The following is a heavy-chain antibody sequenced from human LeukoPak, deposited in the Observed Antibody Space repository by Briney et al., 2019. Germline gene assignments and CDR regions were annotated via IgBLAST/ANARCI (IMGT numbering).Heavy chain of an antibody. Sequence: GGSLRLSCAASGFTFSIYAMSWVRQAPGKGLEWVSSITSSGAGTYYADSVKGRFTISRDNSKNTLYLQMNSLRAEDTAVYYCAKDPTSYSSSSGNWGQGTLVTVSS. J-gene: IGHJ4*02. CDR1: GFTFSIYA. V-gene: IGHV3-23*01. CDR2: ITSSGAGT. CDR3: AKDPTSYSSSSGN. D-gene: IGHD6-6*01.